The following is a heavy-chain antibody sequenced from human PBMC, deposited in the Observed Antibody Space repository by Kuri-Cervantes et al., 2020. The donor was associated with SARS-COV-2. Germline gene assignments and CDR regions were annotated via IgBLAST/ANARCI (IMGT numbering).Heavy chain of an antibody. V-gene: IGHV1-2*02. CDR3: ARSPSAITNSYNYYYYMDV. J-gene: IGHJ6*03. CDR2: INVNNRAT. CDR1: GGTFSSYA. Sequence: ASVKVSCKASGGTFSSYAISWVRQAPGQGLEWMGWINVNNRATSYAQKFQGRVTMTRDTSVLTAYMELSSLRSDDTAVFYCARSPSAITNSYNYYYYMDVWGKGTAGTVSS. D-gene: IGHD2-2*01.